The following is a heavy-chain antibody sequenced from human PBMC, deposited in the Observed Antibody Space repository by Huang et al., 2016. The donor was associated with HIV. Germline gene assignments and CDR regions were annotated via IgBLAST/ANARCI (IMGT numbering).Heavy chain of an antibody. Sequence: QVHLVQPGAEVKKPGASVKVSCKASGYPFTNYAINGVRQAPGRGLEWMGGMNPNTGKTGFEQSFQGRVTMTRKTSRTTAYMELTSLTSEDTAVYYCARSAYGDLDYWGLGTLVIVSS. CDR1: GYPFTNYA. V-gene: IGHV1-8*02. D-gene: IGHD4-17*01. J-gene: IGHJ4*02. CDR3: ARSAYGDLDY. CDR2: MNPNTGKT.